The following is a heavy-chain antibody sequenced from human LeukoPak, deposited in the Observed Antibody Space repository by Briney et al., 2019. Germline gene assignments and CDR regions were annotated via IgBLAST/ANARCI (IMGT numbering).Heavy chain of an antibody. CDR3: ARFSGSSNFDY. D-gene: IGHD1-26*01. J-gene: IGHJ4*02. V-gene: IGHV1-2*02. Sequence: GASVKVSRKASGYTFTDYHMHWVRQAPGQGLEWMGWIYPNSGGTKYAQKFQGRVTMTRDTSISTIYMELSSLRSDDTAVYYCARFSGSSNFDYWGQGTLVTVSS. CDR1: GYTFTDYH. CDR2: IYPNSGGT.